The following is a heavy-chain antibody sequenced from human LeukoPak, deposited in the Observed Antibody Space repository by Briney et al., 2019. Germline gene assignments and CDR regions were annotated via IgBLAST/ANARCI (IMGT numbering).Heavy chain of an antibody. D-gene: IGHD1-7*01. CDR2: MYYRGNT. V-gene: IGHV4-34*01. CDR1: GGSFSGYY. CDR3: ARLFGNYQNYFDY. J-gene: IGHJ4*02. Sequence: KPSETLSLTCAVYGGSFSGYYWSWIRQPPGKGLEWVGHMYYRGNTFYNPSLKSRVTISVDTSKNQFSLKLRFVTAADTAVYYCARLFGNYQNYFDYWGQGTLVTVSS.